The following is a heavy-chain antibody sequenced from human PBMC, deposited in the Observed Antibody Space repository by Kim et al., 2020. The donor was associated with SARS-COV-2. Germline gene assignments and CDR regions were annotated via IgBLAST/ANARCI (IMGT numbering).Heavy chain of an antibody. Sequence: SETLSLTCTVSGGSINSYYWSWIRQPPGKGLEWIGFIYYSGSTNYNPSLKTRVTMSLDTSKNQSSLKLTSVTAADTAVYYCVREGYGSGSYFERWFDPWGQGTLVTVSS. CDR3: VREGYGSGSYFERWFDP. V-gene: IGHV4-59*01. CDR2: IYYSGST. J-gene: IGHJ5*02. D-gene: IGHD3-10*01. CDR1: GGSINSYY.